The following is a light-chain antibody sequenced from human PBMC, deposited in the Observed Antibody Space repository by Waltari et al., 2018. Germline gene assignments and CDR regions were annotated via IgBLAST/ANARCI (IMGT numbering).Light chain of an antibody. CDR1: SSDVGGYNY. J-gene: IGLJ2*01. CDR2: EVS. V-gene: IGLV2-14*01. CDR3: SSYTSSSTLDVV. Sequence: QSALTQPASVSGSPGQSITISCTGTSSDVGGYNYVSWYQQHPGKAPKLMIYEVSNRPSGVSNRFPGSKSGHTASLTISGLQAEDEADYYCSSYTSSSTLDVVFGGGTKLTVL.